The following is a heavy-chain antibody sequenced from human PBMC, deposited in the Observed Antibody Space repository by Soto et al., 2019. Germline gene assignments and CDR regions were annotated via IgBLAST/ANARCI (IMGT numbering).Heavy chain of an antibody. CDR1: GFTFSSYG. V-gene: IGHV3-33*01. D-gene: IGHD5-18*01. CDR3: ARDPGLTAMAPYYYYGMDV. CDR2: IWYDGSNK. J-gene: IGHJ6*02. Sequence: GGSLRLSCAASGFTFSSYGMHWVRQAPGKGLEWVAVIWYDGSNKYYADSVKGRFTISRDNSKNKLYLQMNSLRAEDTAVYYCARDPGLTAMAPYYYYGMDVWGQGTTVTVSS.